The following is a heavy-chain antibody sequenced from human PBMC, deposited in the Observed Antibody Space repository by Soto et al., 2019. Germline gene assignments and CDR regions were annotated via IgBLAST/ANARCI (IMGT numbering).Heavy chain of an antibody. CDR2: IWYDGSKK. Sequence: QVELVESGGGVVPPGRSLTLSCEASGFSFNYYGMHWVRQAPGKGLEWVAVIWYDGSKKDYVDSVQGRFIVSRDNSRNTVHLQMNSLRADDTAVYYCARDGSSTHLYYGLDVWGQGTMVTVSS. CDR1: GFSFNYYG. V-gene: IGHV3-33*01. D-gene: IGHD1-26*01. J-gene: IGHJ6*02. CDR3: ARDGSSTHLYYGLDV.